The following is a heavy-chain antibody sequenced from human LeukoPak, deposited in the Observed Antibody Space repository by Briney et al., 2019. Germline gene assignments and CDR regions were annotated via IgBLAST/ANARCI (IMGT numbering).Heavy chain of an antibody. D-gene: IGHD3-10*01. CDR1: GGSISSYY. Sequence: SETLSLTCTVSGGSISSYYRSWIRQPPGKGLEWIGYIYYSGSANYNPSLKSRLTISVDTSKNQSSLKLSSVTAADTAVYYCARGFRRGGGFDPWGQGTLVTVSS. V-gene: IGHV4-59*01. CDR2: IYYSGSA. J-gene: IGHJ5*02. CDR3: ARGFRRGGGFDP.